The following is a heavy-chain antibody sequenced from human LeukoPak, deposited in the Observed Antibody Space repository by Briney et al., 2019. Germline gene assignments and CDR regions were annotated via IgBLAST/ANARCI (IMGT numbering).Heavy chain of an antibody. Sequence: GGSLRLSCAASGFTLSSYVMSWVRQAPGKGLEWVSTISPSTGNTFSADSVKGRFTISRDISKNTLYLQMNSLRAEDTAVYYCAKARRSYGDFDLWGRGTLVTVSS. J-gene: IGHJ2*01. CDR2: ISPSTGNT. CDR1: GFTLSSYV. CDR3: AKARRSYGDFDL. D-gene: IGHD5-18*01. V-gene: IGHV3-23*01.